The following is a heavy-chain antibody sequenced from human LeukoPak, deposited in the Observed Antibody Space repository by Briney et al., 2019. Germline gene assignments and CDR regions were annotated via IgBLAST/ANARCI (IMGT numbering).Heavy chain of an antibody. CDR1: GFTFSGSA. Sequence: GGSLRLSCAASGFTFSGSALHWVRQASGKGLEWVSLIYSGGTTYYADSVKGRFTISRDNSKNTVHLQMNNLRAEDTAMYFCARRLYIVRGAFDIWGQGTMVTVSS. CDR2: IYSGGTT. D-gene: IGHD2/OR15-2a*01. V-gene: IGHV3-53*01. CDR3: ARRLYIVRGAFDI. J-gene: IGHJ3*02.